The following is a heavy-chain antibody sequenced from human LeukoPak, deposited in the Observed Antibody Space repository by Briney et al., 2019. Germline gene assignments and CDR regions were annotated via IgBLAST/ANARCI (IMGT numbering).Heavy chain of an antibody. CDR3: ARVQYYYDSSGAAGWFDP. D-gene: IGHD3-22*01. J-gene: IGHJ5*02. V-gene: IGHV4-38-2*02. CDR1: GYSITSAYY. Sequence: PSETLSLTCTVSGYSITSAYYWGWIRQPPGKGLEWIGSFFLKGSTYYNPSLKSRVTISVDTSKNQFSLKLSSVTAADTAVYYCARVQYYYDSSGAAGWFDPWGQGTLVTVSS. CDR2: FFLKGST.